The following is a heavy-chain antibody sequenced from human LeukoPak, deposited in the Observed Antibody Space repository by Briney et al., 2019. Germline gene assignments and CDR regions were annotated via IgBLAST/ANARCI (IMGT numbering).Heavy chain of an antibody. CDR2: IYYSGNT. D-gene: IGHD2-15*01. V-gene: IGHV4-39*07. CDR1: GGSIISSSYY. CDR3: ARDGAGYCGGGSCYSGGWLDP. J-gene: IGHJ5*02. Sequence: SETLSLTCTVSGGSIISSSYYWGWIRQPPGKGLEWIGSIYYSGNTYYNPSLKSRVTISVDTSKNQFSLKLSSVTAADTALYYCARDGAGYCGGGSCYSGGWLDPWGQGSLVTVSS.